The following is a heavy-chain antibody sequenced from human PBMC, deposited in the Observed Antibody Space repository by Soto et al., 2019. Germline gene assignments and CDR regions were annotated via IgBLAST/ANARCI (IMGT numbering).Heavy chain of an antibody. J-gene: IGHJ4*02. D-gene: IGHD6-13*01. CDR3: AKDPSSWTRFDY. CDR1: GFTFSSYA. Sequence: GESLKISCAASGFTFSSYAMSWVRQAPGKGLEWVSAISGSGGSTYYADSVKGRFTISRDNSKNTLYLQMNSLRAEDTAVYYCAKDPSSWTRFDYWGQGTLVTVSS. V-gene: IGHV3-23*01. CDR2: ISGSGGST.